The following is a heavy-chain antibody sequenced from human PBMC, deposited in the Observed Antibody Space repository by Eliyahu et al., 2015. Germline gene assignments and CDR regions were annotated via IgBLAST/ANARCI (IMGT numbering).Heavy chain of an antibody. CDR2: IRTRDNAYAT. CDR1: GFXFTXXS. V-gene: IGHV3-73*02. CDR3: TRRIDYGDTRPSFDY. Sequence: EMQLAESGGGLVQPGGSLKLSCAAXGFXFTXXSMHWVRQASGKGLXWIGRIRTRDNAYATAYAASVKGRFIISRDDSKNRAYLQMNSLQTEDTAVYYCTRRIDYGDTRPSFDYWGQGTLVTVSA. J-gene: IGHJ4*02. D-gene: IGHD2-21*02.